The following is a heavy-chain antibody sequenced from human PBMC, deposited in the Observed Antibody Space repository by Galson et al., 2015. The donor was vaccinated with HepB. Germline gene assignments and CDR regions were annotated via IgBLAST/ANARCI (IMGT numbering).Heavy chain of an antibody. D-gene: IGHD5-18*01. V-gene: IGHV3-30-3*01. J-gene: IGHJ4*02. CDR2: ISYDGSNK. Sequence: SLRLSCAASGFTFSTYAMHWVRQAPGKGLEWVAVISYDGSNKYYADSVKGRFTISRDNSKNTPYLQMSSLRAEDTAVYYCAREYFEGYSYGSVLYWGQGTLVTVSS. CDR3: AREYFEGYSYGSVLY. CDR1: GFTFSTYA.